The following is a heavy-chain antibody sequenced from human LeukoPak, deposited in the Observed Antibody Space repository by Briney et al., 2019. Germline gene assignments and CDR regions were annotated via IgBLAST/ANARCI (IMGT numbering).Heavy chain of an antibody. Sequence: GGSLRVSCAASGFTFSSYGMHWVRQAPGKGLEWVAVISYDGSNKYYADSVKGRFTISRDNSKNTLYLQMNSLRAEGTAVYYCAKGRDWQWLYYFDYWGQGTLVTASS. CDR3: AKGRDWQWLYYFDY. V-gene: IGHV3-30*18. CDR2: ISYDGSNK. D-gene: IGHD6-19*01. J-gene: IGHJ4*02. CDR1: GFTFSSYG.